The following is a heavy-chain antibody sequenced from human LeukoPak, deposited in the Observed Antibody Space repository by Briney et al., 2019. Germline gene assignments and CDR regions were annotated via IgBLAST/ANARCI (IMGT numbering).Heavy chain of an antibody. J-gene: IGHJ4*02. CDR3: AKDRPASHGSGSFGDY. CDR2: ISGSGTGT. CDR1: GFTFSSHA. Sequence: GGSLRLSCAASGFTFSSHAMSWVRQAPGKGLEWVSAISGSGTGTYYADSVKGRFTISRDNAKNTVYLQMNSLRAEDTAVYYCAKDRPASHGSGSFGDYWGQGTLVAVST. V-gene: IGHV3-23*01. D-gene: IGHD3-10*01.